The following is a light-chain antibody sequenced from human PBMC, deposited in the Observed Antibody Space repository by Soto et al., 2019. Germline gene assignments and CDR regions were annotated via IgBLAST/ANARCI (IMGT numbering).Light chain of an antibody. CDR3: QQQGT. CDR1: RSLSSSY. V-gene: IGKV3-20*01. CDR2: AAS. J-gene: IGKJ2*01. Sequence: EIVLTQSPGTLSLSPVERATLSCRASRSLSSSYVVWYQQKPGQAPRLLIYAASRRATGIPDRFSGSGSATEYTLTISRLAPEDFALYYCQQQGTFGQGTKLEI.